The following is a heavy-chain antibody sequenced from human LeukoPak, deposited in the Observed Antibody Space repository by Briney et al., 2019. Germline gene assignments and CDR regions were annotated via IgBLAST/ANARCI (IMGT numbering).Heavy chain of an antibody. D-gene: IGHD3-22*01. V-gene: IGHV4-30-4*08. CDR1: GGSISSGDYY. Sequence: SQTLSLTCTVSGGSISSGDYYWSWIRQPPGKGLEWIGYIYYSGSTYYNPSLKSRVTISVDTSKNQFSLKLSSVTAADTAVYYCTRGTPIVVVFDYWGQGTLLTVSS. CDR3: TRGTPIVVVFDY. CDR2: IYYSGST. J-gene: IGHJ4*02.